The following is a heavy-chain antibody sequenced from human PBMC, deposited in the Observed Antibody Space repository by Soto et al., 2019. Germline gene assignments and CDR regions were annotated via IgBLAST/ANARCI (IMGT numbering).Heavy chain of an antibody. CDR1: GGTFSRYA. CDR3: ARGSGWYQYAFDL. CDR2: IIPTFERP. D-gene: IGHD6-13*01. J-gene: IGHJ3*01. Sequence: QVQLVQSGAEVKKPGSSVKVSCMASGGTFSRYALSWIRQAPGQGLEWMGGIIPTFERPNYAQRFQGRLTIIADESTSTAYMELGSLRSDDMAVYYWARGSGWYQYAFDLWGQGTMVTVSS. V-gene: IGHV1-69*12.